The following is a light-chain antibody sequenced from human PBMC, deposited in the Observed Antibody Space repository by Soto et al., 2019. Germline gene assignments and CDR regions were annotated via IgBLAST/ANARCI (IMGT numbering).Light chain of an antibody. CDR2: GAS. Sequence: EIVMTQSSAALSVSPGERATLSCRASQSVSNNLAWYQQKLGQAPRLLIYGASTRATGIPARFSGSGSGTESTLTLSRLQSEDFAFYFCQQYNNLPPWTFGQGTKLEI. CDR1: QSVSNN. CDR3: QQYNNLPPWT. V-gene: IGKV3-15*01. J-gene: IGKJ1*01.